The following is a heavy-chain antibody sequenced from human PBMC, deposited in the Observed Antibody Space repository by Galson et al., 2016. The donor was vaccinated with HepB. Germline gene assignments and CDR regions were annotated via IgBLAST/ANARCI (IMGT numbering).Heavy chain of an antibody. V-gene: IGHV3-23*01. CDR1: GFTLSNSA. D-gene: IGHD3-10*01. CDR3: AREIPSRGKSDY. J-gene: IGHJ4*02. CDR2: MSDSGGST. Sequence: SLRLSCAASGFTLSNSAMSWVRQAPGKGLEWVSAMSDSGGSTYYADSVKGRFTISRDNAKNSLYLQMNSLRDEDTAAYYCAREIPSRGKSDYWGQGTLVTVSS.